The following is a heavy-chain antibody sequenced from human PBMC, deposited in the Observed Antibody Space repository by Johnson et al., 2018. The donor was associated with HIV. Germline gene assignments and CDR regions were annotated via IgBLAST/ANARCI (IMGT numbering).Heavy chain of an antibody. CDR1: GFTLSSYA. V-gene: IGHV3-66*01. J-gene: IGHJ3*02. CDR2: LFSGDTT. CDR3: ARACRDGYTCDVFDI. Sequence: MQLVESGGGVVQPGRSLRLSCAASGFTLSSYAMHWVRQAPGKGLEWVSVLFSGDTTYYADSVNGRFTISRDNSKNTLYLQMNSLSAEDTAVYYCARACRDGYTCDVFDIWGQGTLVTVSS. D-gene: IGHD5-24*01.